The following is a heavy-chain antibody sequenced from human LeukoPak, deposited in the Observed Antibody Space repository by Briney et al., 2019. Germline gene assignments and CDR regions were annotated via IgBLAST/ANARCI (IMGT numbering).Heavy chain of an antibody. J-gene: IGHJ3*02. Sequence: ASVKVSCKASGYTLTSYYMHWVRQAPGQGLEWMGIINPSGGSTSYAQKFQGRVTMTRDTSTSTVYMELSSLRSEDTAVYYCAGTVEMANDAFDIWGQGTMVTVSS. CDR3: AGTVEMANDAFDI. CDR1: GYTLTSYY. D-gene: IGHD5-24*01. V-gene: IGHV1-46*01. CDR2: INPSGGST.